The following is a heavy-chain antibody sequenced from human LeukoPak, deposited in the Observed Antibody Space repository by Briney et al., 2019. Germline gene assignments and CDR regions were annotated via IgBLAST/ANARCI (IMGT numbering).Heavy chain of an antibody. J-gene: IGHJ5*02. V-gene: IGHV1-18*01. CDR3: ARDTGGDRWKRVLLWSNWFDP. Sequence: GASVKVSCKASSYTFSSYGISWVRQAPGQGLEWMGWISAYNGNTNYVQKLQGRVTMTTDTSTSSAYMELRSLNSDDTAVYYCARDTGGDRWKRVLLWSNWFDPWGQGTLVTVSS. CDR1: SYTFSSYG. D-gene: IGHD3-10*01. CDR2: ISAYNGNT.